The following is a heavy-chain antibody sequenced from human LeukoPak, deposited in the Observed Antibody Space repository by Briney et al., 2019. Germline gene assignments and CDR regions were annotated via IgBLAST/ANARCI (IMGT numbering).Heavy chain of an antibody. V-gene: IGHV3-9*01. D-gene: IGHD1-26*01. CDR2: ISWNSGSI. J-gene: IGHJ4*02. Sequence: GGSLRLSCAASGFTFDDYAMHWVRQAPGKGLEWVSGISWNSGSIGYADSVKGRFTISRDNAKNSLYLQMNSLRAEDTALYYCARDGRAGAGFDYWGQGTLVTVSS. CDR3: ARDGRAGAGFDY. CDR1: GFTFDDYA.